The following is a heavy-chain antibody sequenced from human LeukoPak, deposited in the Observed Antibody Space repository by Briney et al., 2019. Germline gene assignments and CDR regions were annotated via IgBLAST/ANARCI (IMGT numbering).Heavy chain of an antibody. Sequence: SETLSLTCAVYGGSFSGYYWSWIRQPPGKGLEWIGEINHSGSTNYNPFLKSRVTISVDTSKNQFSLKLSSVTAADTAVYYCARGVAAAGTGRWFDPWGQGTLVTVSS. CDR3: ARGVAAAGTGRWFDP. J-gene: IGHJ5*02. V-gene: IGHV4-34*01. CDR2: INHSGST. D-gene: IGHD6-13*01. CDR1: GGSFSGYY.